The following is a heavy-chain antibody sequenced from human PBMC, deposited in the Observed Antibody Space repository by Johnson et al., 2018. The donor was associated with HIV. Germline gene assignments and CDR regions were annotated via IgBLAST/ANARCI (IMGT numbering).Heavy chain of an antibody. D-gene: IGHD1-1*01. V-gene: IGHV3-15*01. Sequence: VQLVESGGGWVKSGGSLRLSCAASGFTFNNAWMSWIRQAPGKGLEWVGRIKSKTDGGTPDYAAPVKGRFTISRDDSKNTLSLQMNGLRAEDTAVYYGASNFRFGIWGQGTMVTVSS. CDR2: IKSKTDGGTP. CDR1: GFTFNNAW. CDR3: ASNFRFGI. J-gene: IGHJ3*02.